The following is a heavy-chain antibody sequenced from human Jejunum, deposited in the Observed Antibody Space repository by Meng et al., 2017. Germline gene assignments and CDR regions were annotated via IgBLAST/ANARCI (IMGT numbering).Heavy chain of an antibody. CDR1: GFTFSSYW. CDR2: INTDGSTT. V-gene: IGHV3-74*01. D-gene: IGHD3-10*01. CDR3: TRAGSYRHDY. Sequence: VQLVGSGGRLGQPGGSLGRSCAASGFTFSSYWMHWVRQAPGKGLVWVSRINTDGSTTNYADSVMGRFTISRDNAKNTLYLQMNSLSVEDTAVYYCTRAGSYRHDYWGQGTLVTVSS. J-gene: IGHJ4*02.